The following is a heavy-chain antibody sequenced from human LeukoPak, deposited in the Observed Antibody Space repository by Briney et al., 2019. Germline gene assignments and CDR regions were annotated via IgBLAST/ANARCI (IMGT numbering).Heavy chain of an antibody. Sequence: SETLSLTCTVSGGSISRSSYYWGWIRQPPGKGLEWIGDIYYSGRTYYNLSLRNRVSISLDTSKNRFSLTLTSVTAADTAVYYCARRRYYDITGFFDWGRGSLVIVSS. V-gene: IGHV4-39*02. D-gene: IGHD3-22*01. CDR3: ARRRYYDITGFFD. CDR1: GGSISRSSYY. CDR2: IYYSGRT. J-gene: IGHJ1*01.